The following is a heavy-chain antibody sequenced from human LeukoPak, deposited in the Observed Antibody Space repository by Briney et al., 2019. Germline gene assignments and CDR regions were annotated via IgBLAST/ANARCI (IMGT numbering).Heavy chain of an antibody. Sequence: GASVKASCKASGYTFTNYGISWVRQAPGQGLEWMGWISAYNGNTNYAQKLQGRVTMTTDTSTNTAYVELRSLRSDDTAVYYCARVGSYCTTISCFDYWGQGTLVTVSS. V-gene: IGHV1-18*01. CDR1: GYTFTNYG. CDR3: ARVGSYCTTISCFDY. J-gene: IGHJ4*02. D-gene: IGHD2-8*01. CDR2: ISAYNGNT.